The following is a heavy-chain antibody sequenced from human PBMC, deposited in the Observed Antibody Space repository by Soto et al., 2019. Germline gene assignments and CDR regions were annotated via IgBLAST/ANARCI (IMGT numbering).Heavy chain of an antibody. D-gene: IGHD3-10*01. V-gene: IGHV4-59*08. CDR2: IYYSGST. J-gene: IGHJ5*02. Sequence: VQLQESGPGLVKPSETLSLTCTVSGGSISSDYWSWIRQPPGKGLEWIGYIYYSGSTNYNPSLKGRLTISVDTSKNQFSLKLSSVTAADTAVYYCARHVNYYGSGSYGWIDPWGQGTLVTVSS. CDR1: GGSISSDY. CDR3: ARHVNYYGSGSYGWIDP.